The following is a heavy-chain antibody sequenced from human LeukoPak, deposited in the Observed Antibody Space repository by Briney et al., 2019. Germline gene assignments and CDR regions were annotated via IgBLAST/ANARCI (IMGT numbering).Heavy chain of an antibody. J-gene: IGHJ4*02. CDR3: ASQGSGIPSSFFDY. CDR2: IIPIFGTA. D-gene: IGHD3-10*01. CDR1: GGTFSSYA. V-gene: IGHV1-69*05. Sequence: ASVKVSCKASGGTFSSYAISWVRQAPGQGLEWMGGIIPIFGTANYAQKFQGRVTITTDESTSTAYMELSSLGSEDTAVYYCASQGSGIPSSFFDYWGQGTLVTVSS.